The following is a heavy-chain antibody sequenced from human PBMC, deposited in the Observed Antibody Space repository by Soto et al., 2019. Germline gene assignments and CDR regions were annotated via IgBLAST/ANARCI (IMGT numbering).Heavy chain of an antibody. Sequence: QVQLLQHGAEVKKPGASVRVSCKGSGYSFTGYYIHWVRQAPGQGLEWMGWINPNSGNTNYAQKFQGRVTMTRDTSISTAYLDLSRLRYDDTAIYYCVSFHTSGWYDVYWGQGTLVTVSS. CDR3: VSFHTSGWYDVY. D-gene: IGHD6-19*01. J-gene: IGHJ4*02. CDR2: INPNSGNT. V-gene: IGHV1-2*02. CDR1: GYSFTGYY.